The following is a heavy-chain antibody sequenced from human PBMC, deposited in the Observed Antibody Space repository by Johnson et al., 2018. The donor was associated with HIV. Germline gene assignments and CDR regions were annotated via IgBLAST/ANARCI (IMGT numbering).Heavy chain of an antibody. V-gene: IGHV3-30*18. D-gene: IGHD3-22*01. CDR3: AKGMDYYDSSGYYRRVYDAFDI. J-gene: IGHJ3*02. Sequence: VQLVESGGGVVQPGRSLRLSCAASGFTFSSYGMHWVRQAPGKGLEWVAVISYDGSNKYYADSVKGRFTISRDNSKNTLYLQMNSLRAEDTAVYYCAKGMDYYDSSGYYRRVYDAFDIWGQGTMVTVSS. CDR2: ISYDGSNK. CDR1: GFTFSSYG.